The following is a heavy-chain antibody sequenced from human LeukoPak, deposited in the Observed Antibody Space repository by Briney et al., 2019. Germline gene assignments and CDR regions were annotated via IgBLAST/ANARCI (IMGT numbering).Heavy chain of an antibody. Sequence: GGTLRLSCVASGFIFSNYGMSWVRQVPGKGLEWVSSVRVDGHTTFYADSVKGRFTISRDNSKNTLYLQMNSLRAEDTAVYYCVTAPYGDYYYYMDVWGKGTTVTISS. CDR3: VTAPYGDYYYYMDV. J-gene: IGHJ6*03. CDR1: GFIFSNYG. D-gene: IGHD4-17*01. V-gene: IGHV3-23*01. CDR2: VRVDGHTT.